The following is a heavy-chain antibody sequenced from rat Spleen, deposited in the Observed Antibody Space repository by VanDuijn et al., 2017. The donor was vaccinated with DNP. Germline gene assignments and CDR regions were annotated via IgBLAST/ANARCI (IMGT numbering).Heavy chain of an antibody. CDR1: GFTFGAFP. CDR3: AKGGDYGAFDY. V-gene: IGHV5-46*01. D-gene: IGHD1-11*01. CDR2: ISTSGGST. J-gene: IGHJ2*01. Sequence: EVQLVESGGGLVQPGGSMNLSCAVSGFTFGAFPMAWVRQAPTKGLEWVASISTSGGSTYYRDSVKGRFTISRDNAENIVYLQMNSLRSEDTATYYCAKGGDYGAFDYWGQGVMVTVSS.